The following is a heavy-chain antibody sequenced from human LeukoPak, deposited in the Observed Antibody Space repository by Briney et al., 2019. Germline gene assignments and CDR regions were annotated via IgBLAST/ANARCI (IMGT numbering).Heavy chain of an antibody. J-gene: IGHJ4*02. CDR1: GGSISSGSYY. V-gene: IGHV4-61*01. CDR3: ARDVSGWYRYFDY. Sequence: SETLSLTCTVSGGSISSGSYYWSWIRQPPGKGLEWIGYIYYSGSTNYNPSLKSRVTISVDTSKNQFSLKLSSVTAADTAVYYCARDVSGWYRYFDYWGQGTLVTVSS. D-gene: IGHD6-19*01. CDR2: IYYSGST.